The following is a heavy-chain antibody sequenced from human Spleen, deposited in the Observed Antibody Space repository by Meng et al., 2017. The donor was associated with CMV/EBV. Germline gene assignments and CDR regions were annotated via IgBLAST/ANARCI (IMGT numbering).Heavy chain of an antibody. CDR2: INPNGGSA. V-gene: IGHV1-46*01. J-gene: IGHJ4*02. Sequence: ASGKVSCKASGYSFTTYFVHWVRQAPGQGLEWMGIINPNGGSASYPQKFQGRVTMTRDTSTSTVYMELSSLTSEDTAIYYCAREWNQYHTSGYYMYWGQGTLVTVSS. CDR3: AREWNQYHTSGYYMY. D-gene: IGHD3-22*01. CDR1: GYSFTTYF.